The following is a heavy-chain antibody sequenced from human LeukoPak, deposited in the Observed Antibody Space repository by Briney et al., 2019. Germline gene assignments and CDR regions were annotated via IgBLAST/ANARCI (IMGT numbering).Heavy chain of an antibody. CDR2: FYYSDST. Sequence: SETLSLTCTVSGGSIRNYFWSWIRQPPGKGLESIAYFYYSDSTNYNPSLKSRLSVSVDTSRNQFSLKLSSVTAADTAVYYCARPRSSGLDAFDIWGQGTMVTVSS. CDR1: GGSIRNYF. V-gene: IGHV4-59*08. CDR3: ARPRSSGLDAFDI. J-gene: IGHJ3*02. D-gene: IGHD3-22*01.